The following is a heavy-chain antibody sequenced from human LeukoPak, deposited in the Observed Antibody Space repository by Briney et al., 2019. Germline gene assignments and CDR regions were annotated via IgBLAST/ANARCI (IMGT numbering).Heavy chain of an antibody. CDR2: IYHSGTT. J-gene: IGHJ1*01. CDR3: AQKAPYSPGYSQD. Sequence: SETLSLTCSVSGGSITSYYWTWIRQPPGKGLEWIGYIYHSGTTNYNPSLKSRVTISVDTSKNLFSLKLSSVTAADTAVYYCAQKAPYSPGYSQDWGQGTLVTVSS. CDR1: GGSITSYY. D-gene: IGHD2-15*01. V-gene: IGHV4-59*01.